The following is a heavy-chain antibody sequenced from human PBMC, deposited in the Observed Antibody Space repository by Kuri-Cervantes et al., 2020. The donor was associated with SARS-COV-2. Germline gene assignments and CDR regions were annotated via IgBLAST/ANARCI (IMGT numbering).Heavy chain of an antibody. Sequence: GESLKISCAASGFTFSSYAMHWVRQATGKGLERVAVISYDGSNKYYADSVKGRFTISRDNSKNTLYLQMNSLRAEDTAVYYCAREDVLLQDAFDIWGQGTMVTVSS. V-gene: IGHV3-30-3*01. J-gene: IGHJ3*02. CDR2: ISYDGSNK. CDR1: GFTFSSYA. D-gene: IGHD3-10*01. CDR3: AREDVLLQDAFDI.